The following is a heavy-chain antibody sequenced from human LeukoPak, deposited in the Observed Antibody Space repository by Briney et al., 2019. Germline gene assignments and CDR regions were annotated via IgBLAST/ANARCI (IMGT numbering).Heavy chain of an antibody. J-gene: IGHJ4*02. CDR1: GYTFTSYG. CDR2: ISGYNGNT. D-gene: IGHD2-2*01. V-gene: IGHV1-18*01. Sequence: ASVKVSCKASGYTFTSYGISWVRQAPGQGLEWMGWISGYNGNTNYVQKLQGRVTMTTDTSTNTAYMELRSLRFDDTAVYYCARDWGSTPYYFDYWGQGTLVTVSS. CDR3: ARDWGSTPYYFDY.